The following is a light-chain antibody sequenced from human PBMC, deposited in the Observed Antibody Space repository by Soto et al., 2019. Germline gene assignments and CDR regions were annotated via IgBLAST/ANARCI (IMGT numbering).Light chain of an antibody. CDR1: QSVSSY. CDR3: QQRRSWPT. J-gene: IGKJ1*01. CDR2: DAS. Sequence: EIVLTQSPATLSLSPGERATLSCRASQSVSSYLAWYQQKPGQAPRVLIYDASNRATGIPDRFSGSGSGTDFTLTISSLEPEDFAVYYCQQRRSWPTLGQGTKVEIK. V-gene: IGKV3-11*01.